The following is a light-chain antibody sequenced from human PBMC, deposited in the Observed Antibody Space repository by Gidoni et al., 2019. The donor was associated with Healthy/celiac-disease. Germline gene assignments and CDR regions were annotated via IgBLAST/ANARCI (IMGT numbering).Light chain of an antibody. V-gene: IGKV3-11*01. CDR3: QQRSNWLT. Sequence: IVFPQSPANLSLSPGERATLSCRASQSVSSYLAWYQQKPGQAPRLLIYDASNRATGIPARFSGSGSGTDCTLTISSLEPEDFAVYYCQQRSNWLTFGGGTKVEIK. CDR2: DAS. CDR1: QSVSSY. J-gene: IGKJ4*01.